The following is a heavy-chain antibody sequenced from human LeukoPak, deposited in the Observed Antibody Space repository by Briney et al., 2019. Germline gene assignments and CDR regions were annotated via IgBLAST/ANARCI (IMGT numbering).Heavy chain of an antibody. J-gene: IGHJ6*03. CDR1: GGSISSGSYY. D-gene: IGHD3-10*01. CDR2: IYTSGST. CDR3: ARRGRGVYHYYMDV. Sequence: PSETLSLTCTVSGGSISSGSYYWSWIRQPAGKGLEWIGRIYTSGSTNYNPSLKSRVTISVDTSKNQFSLKLSSVTAADTAVYYCARRGRGVYHYYMDVWGKGTTVTISS. V-gene: IGHV4-61*02.